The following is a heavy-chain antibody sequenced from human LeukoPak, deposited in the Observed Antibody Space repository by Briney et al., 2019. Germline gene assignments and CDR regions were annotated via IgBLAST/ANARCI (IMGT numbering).Heavy chain of an antibody. D-gene: IGHD7-27*01. CDR1: GYTFTSYY. Sequence: ASVKVSCKASGYTFTSYYMHWVRQAPGQGLEWMGRINPNSGGTNYAQKFQGRVTMTRDTSISTAYMELSRLRSDDTAVYYCARGALTGDYYGMDVWGQGTTVTVSS. J-gene: IGHJ6*02. V-gene: IGHV1-2*06. CDR3: ARGALTGDYYGMDV. CDR2: INPNSGGT.